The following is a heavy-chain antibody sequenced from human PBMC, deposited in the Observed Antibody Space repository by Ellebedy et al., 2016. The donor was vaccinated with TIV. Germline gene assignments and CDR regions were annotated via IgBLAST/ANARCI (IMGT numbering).Heavy chain of an antibody. J-gene: IGHJ3*02. V-gene: IGHV3-48*01. CDR2: ISHSSITI. Sequence: GESLKISCAASGFSFSTYSMNWVRQAPGKGLEWVSYISHSSITINYADSVKGRFTISRDNAQTSLYLQMNSLGADDTAMYYCASDGSYGDYRSPTHAFVMWGQGTMVSVSS. CDR1: GFSFSTYS. D-gene: IGHD4-17*01. CDR3: ASDGSYGDYRSPTHAFVM.